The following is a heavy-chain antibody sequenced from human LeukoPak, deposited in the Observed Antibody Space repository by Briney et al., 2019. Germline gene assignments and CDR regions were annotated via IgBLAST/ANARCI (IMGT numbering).Heavy chain of an antibody. CDR2: IIPIFGTT. CDR3: ARQLNYYDNSGNYT. D-gene: IGHD3-22*01. CDR1: GYTFSSHA. J-gene: IGHJ5*02. V-gene: IGHV1-69*06. Sequence: GASVKVSCKASGYTFSSHAISWVRQAPGQGLEWMGVIIPIFGTTNYAQMFQGRVTLTADKSTSTAYMELSSLRSEDTAVYYCARQLNYYDNSGNYTWGQGTLVTVSS.